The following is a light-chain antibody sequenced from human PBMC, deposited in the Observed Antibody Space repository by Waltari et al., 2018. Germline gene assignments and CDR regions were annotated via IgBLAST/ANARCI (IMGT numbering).Light chain of an antibody. CDR3: QQYYSSPVT. Sequence: DIVMTQSPDSLAVSMGERATINRKSSQSVLYRSANKNYLGWYQQKPGLPPKLLIYWASTRESGVPDRFSGSGSGTDFTLTISSLQAEDVAVYYCQQYYSSPVTFGQGTRLEIK. V-gene: IGKV4-1*01. J-gene: IGKJ5*01. CDR1: QSVLYRSANKNY. CDR2: WAS.